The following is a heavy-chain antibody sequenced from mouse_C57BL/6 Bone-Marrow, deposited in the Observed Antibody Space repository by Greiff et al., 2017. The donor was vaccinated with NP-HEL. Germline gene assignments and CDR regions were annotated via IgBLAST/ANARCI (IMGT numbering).Heavy chain of an antibody. V-gene: IGHV1-4*01. D-gene: IGHD1-1*01. CDR3: ARYYCGNWWYCDV. CDR2: INPSSGYT. J-gene: IGHJ1*03. CDR1: GYTFTSYT. Sequence: VQLQQSGAELARPGASVKMSCKASGYTFTSYTMHWVKQRPGQGLEWIGYINPSSGYTKYNQKFKDKATLTADKSSSTAYMQLSSLTSEDSAVYYCARYYCGNWWYCDVWGTGTTVTVSS.